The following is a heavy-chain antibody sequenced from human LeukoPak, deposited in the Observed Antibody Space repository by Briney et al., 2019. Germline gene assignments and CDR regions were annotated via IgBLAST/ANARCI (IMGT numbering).Heavy chain of an antibody. V-gene: IGHV3-21*04. J-gene: IGHJ4*02. CDR2: ISPDSNYK. CDR3: AKTNSSDYSYYFDY. Sequence: GGSLRLSCAASGFTFSTYSMNWLRLAPGKGLEWVSSISPDSNYKYYVDSVKGRFTISRDNSKNTLYLQMNSLRAEDTAVYYCAKTNSSDYSYYFDYWGQGTLVTVSS. CDR1: GFTFSTYS. D-gene: IGHD3-22*01.